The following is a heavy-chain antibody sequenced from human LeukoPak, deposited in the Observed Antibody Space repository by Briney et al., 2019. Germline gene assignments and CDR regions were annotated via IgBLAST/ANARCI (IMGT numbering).Heavy chain of an antibody. CDR2: INAGNGNT. J-gene: IGHJ4*02. V-gene: IGHV1-3*01. D-gene: IGHD3-16*01. CDR1: GYTFTSYA. Sequence: ASVTVSCTASGYTFTSYAMHWVRQAPGQRLEWMGWINAGNGNTKYSQKFQGRVTITRDTSASTAYMELSSLRSEDTAVYYCAREREPETFGVPTDYWGQGTLVTVPS. CDR3: AREREPETFGVPTDY.